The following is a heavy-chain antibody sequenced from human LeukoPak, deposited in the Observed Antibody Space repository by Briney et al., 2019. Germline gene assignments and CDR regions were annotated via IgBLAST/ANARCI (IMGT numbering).Heavy chain of an antibody. CDR2: INPNSGGT. V-gene: IGHV1-2*02. J-gene: IGHJ4*02. D-gene: IGHD5-24*01. CDR3: ASSGDDLEMATIWTFDY. Sequence: GASVKVSCKASGYTFTGYYMHWVRQAPGQGLEWMGWINPNSGGTNYAQKFQGRVTMTRDTPISTAYMELSRLRSDDTAVYYCASSGDDLEMATIWTFDYWGQGTLVTVSS. CDR1: GYTFTGYY.